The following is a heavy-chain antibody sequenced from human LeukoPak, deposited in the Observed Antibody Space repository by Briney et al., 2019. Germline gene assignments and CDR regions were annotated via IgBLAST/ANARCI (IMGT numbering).Heavy chain of an antibody. CDR3: ARELAATGTFHYYYMDV. Sequence: GGSLRLSCAASGFTFSSYEMNWVRQAPGKGLEWVSYISNSGSTIFYADSVKGRFTISRDNAKNSLYLQMNSLRAEDTAVYYCARELAATGTFHYYYMDVWGKGTTVTVSS. V-gene: IGHV3-48*03. D-gene: IGHD6-13*01. J-gene: IGHJ6*03. CDR2: ISNSGSTI. CDR1: GFTFSSYE.